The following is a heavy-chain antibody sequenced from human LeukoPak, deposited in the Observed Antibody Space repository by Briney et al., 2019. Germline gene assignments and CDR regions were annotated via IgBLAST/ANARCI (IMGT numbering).Heavy chain of an antibody. V-gene: IGHV3-7*01. CDR2: IKQDGSEK. CDR1: GFSFSTYW. D-gene: IGHD1-14*01. J-gene: IGHJ4*02. Sequence: PGRSLRLSSAASGFSFSTYWMSSGGQPPGQGPESVANIKQDGSEKYYVDSAKGRFTISRDNAKNSLYLQMNSLRAEDTAVYYCATDLGSNRPNFWGQGILVTVSS. CDR3: ATDLGSNRPNF.